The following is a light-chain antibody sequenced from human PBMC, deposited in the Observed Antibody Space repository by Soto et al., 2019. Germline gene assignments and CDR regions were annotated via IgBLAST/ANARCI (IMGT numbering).Light chain of an antibody. V-gene: IGKV1-5*01. J-gene: IGKJ1*01. CDR3: QQYSSYPT. Sequence: GDRVTITCRASQTINSWLAWYQQKPGRAPKLLIYESSSLKSGVPSRFSGSGSGTEFTLTISSLPSDDFATYYCQQYSSYPTFGQGTKVDIK. CDR1: QTINSW. CDR2: ESS.